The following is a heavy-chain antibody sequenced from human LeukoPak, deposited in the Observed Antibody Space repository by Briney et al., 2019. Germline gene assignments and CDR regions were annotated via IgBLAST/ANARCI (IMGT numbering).Heavy chain of an antibody. CDR2: ISGSGGST. V-gene: IGHV3-23*01. Sequence: GGSLRVSCAASGFTFSSYAMSWVRQAPGKGLGWVSAISGSGGSTYYADSVKGRFTISRDNSKNTLYLQMNSLRAEDTAVYYCARAPYDFWSGSGSNWFDPWGQGTLVTVSS. CDR3: ARAPYDFWSGSGSNWFDP. J-gene: IGHJ5*02. CDR1: GFTFSSYA. D-gene: IGHD3-3*01.